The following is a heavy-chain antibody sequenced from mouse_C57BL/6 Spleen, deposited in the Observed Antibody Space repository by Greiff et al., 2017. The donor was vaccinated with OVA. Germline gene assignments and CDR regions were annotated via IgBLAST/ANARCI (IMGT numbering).Heavy chain of an antibody. V-gene: IGHV5-9-1*02. Sequence: EVKVVESGEGLVKPGGSLKLSCAASGFTFSSYAMSWVRQTPEKRLEWVAYISSGGDYIYYADTVKGRFTISRDNARNTLYLQMSSLKSEDTAMYYCTRVYYGSSYGYAMDYWGQGTSVTVSS. D-gene: IGHD1-1*01. CDR3: TRVYYGSSYGYAMDY. CDR2: ISSGGDYI. CDR1: GFTFSSYA. J-gene: IGHJ4*01.